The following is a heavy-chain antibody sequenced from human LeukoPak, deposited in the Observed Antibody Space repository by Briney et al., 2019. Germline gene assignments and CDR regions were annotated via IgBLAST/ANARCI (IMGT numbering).Heavy chain of an antibody. CDR1: GLTFSSYA. J-gene: IGHJ4*02. CDR3: AKVKVVGYSTFDY. Sequence: PGGSLRLSCAASGLTFSSYAMMWVRQAPGKGLEWVSGFTCNDETTSYADSVKGRFTISRDNSRDTLYLQMNSLTAEDTAVYYCAKVKVVGYSTFDYWGQGTLVTVSP. CDR2: FTCNDETT. V-gene: IGHV3-23*01. D-gene: IGHD3-22*01.